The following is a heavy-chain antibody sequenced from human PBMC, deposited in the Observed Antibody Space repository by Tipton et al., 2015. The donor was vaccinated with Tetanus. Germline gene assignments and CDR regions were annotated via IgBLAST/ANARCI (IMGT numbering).Heavy chain of an antibody. Sequence: TLSLTCNVSGASVSSGAYYWTWIRQHPGKGLEWIGNILYSGSTFYNPSLKSRLAMSLDTSKNQFSLKLSSVTAADTAVYYCARDHTRYSGSSVATFDIWGQGTMVTVSS. CDR1: GASVSSGAYY. J-gene: IGHJ3*02. D-gene: IGHD6-6*01. V-gene: IGHV4-31*03. CDR2: ILYSGST. CDR3: ARDHTRYSGSSVATFDI.